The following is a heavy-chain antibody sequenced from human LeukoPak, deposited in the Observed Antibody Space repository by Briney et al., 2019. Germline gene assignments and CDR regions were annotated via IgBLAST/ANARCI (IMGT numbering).Heavy chain of an antibody. CDR3: AKDGRGLTGYKPDY. CDR2: IRYDGSKK. Sequence: GGSLRLSCAASGFTFSSYGMHWVRQAPGKGLEWVAFIRYDGSKKYYADSVKGRFTISRDNSKNTLYLQMNSLRAEDTAVYYCAKDGRGLTGYKPDYWGQGTLVTVSS. D-gene: IGHD3-9*01. CDR1: GFTFSSYG. J-gene: IGHJ4*02. V-gene: IGHV3-30*02.